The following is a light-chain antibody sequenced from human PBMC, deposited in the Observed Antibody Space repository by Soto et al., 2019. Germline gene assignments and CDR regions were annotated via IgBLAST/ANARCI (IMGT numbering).Light chain of an antibody. Sequence: QSVLTQPRSVSGSPGQSVTISCTGTSSDVGGYNYVSWYQQHPGKAPKLMIYDVSKRPSGVPDRFSGSKSGNTASLTNSGLQAADEADYYCCSYAGSYTVVFGGGTKLTVL. CDR1: SSDVGGYNY. CDR3: CSYAGSYTVV. J-gene: IGLJ2*01. CDR2: DVS. V-gene: IGLV2-11*01.